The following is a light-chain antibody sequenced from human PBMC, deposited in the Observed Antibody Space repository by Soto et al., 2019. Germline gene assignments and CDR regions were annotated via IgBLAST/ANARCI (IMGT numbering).Light chain of an antibody. CDR3: QQYGSSPLIT. Sequence: DIVVTQSPGALSLSPGERATLSCRASQSVSSSYLAWYQQKPGQAPRLLIYGASSRATGIPDRFSGSGSGTDFTLTISRLEPEDFAVYYCQQYGSSPLITFGQGTRLEIK. J-gene: IGKJ5*01. V-gene: IGKV3-20*01. CDR1: QSVSSSY. CDR2: GAS.